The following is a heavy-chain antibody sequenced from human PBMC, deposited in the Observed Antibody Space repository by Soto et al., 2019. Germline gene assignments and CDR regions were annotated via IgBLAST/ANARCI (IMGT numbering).Heavy chain of an antibody. V-gene: IGHV4-59*01. D-gene: IGHD3-3*01. Sequence: PSETLFLTCTVSGGSISSYYWSWIRQPPGKGLEWIGYIYYSGSTNYNPSLKSRVTISVDTSKNQFSLKLSSVTAADTAVYYCARGDHDFWSGYPNWFDPWGQGTLVTVSS. CDR2: IYYSGST. CDR3: ARGDHDFWSGYPNWFDP. CDR1: GGSISSYY. J-gene: IGHJ5*02.